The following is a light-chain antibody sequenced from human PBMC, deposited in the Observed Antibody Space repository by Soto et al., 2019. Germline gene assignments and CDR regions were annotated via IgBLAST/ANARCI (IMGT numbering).Light chain of an antibody. CDR2: AAS. CDR1: QSISNY. Sequence: DIRMTQSPSSLSASVGDRVTITCRASQSISNYLNWYQQKPGKAPKLLIYAASSLQSGVPSRFSGCGSGTDYALTISSLQPEDFATYYCQQSYSTPRTFGPGTKVDIK. J-gene: IGKJ3*01. V-gene: IGKV1-39*01. CDR3: QQSYSTPRT.